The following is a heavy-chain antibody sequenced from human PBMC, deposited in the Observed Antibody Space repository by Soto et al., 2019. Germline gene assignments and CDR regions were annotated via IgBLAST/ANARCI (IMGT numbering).Heavy chain of an antibody. V-gene: IGHV4-59*01. Sequence: PSXTLSLTCTVSGGSISSYYCSWILQPPGKGLEWIGYIYYSGSTNYNPSLKSRVTISVDTSKNQFSLKLSSVTAADTAVYYCARAGYGGTPFDLWGRGTLVTVSS. CDR1: GGSISSYY. J-gene: IGHJ2*01. D-gene: IGHD4-17*01. CDR3: ARAGYGGTPFDL. CDR2: IYYSGST.